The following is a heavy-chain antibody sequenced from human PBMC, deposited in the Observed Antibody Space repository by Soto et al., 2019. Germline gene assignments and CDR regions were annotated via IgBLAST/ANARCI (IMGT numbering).Heavy chain of an antibody. Sequence: SVKVSWNASGGTFSSYSFNWVRQARGQGLEWLGGIVPIYRTADYAQKFQGRVTITADESTRTVYMELSSLKSQDTALYYCARDSGAKLSSSWGQGTLVTVSS. CDR2: IVPIYRTA. J-gene: IGHJ4*02. CDR1: GGTFSSYS. CDR3: ARDSGAKLSSS. D-gene: IGHD6-13*01. V-gene: IGHV1-69*13.